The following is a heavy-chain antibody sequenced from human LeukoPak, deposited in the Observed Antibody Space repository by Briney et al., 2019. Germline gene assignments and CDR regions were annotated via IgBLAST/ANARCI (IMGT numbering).Heavy chain of an antibody. CDR3: AKMPVSYSSGWSTFDY. J-gene: IGHJ4*02. CDR1: GFTFSSYA. D-gene: IGHD6-19*01. Sequence: TGGSQRLSCAASGFTFSSYAMSWVRQTPGKRLEWVSGIGGSDGRTYYADSVKGRFTISRDNSKSTLYLQMNSLRAEDTAIYYCAKMPVSYSSGWSTFDYWGQGSLVTVSS. CDR2: IGGSDGRT. V-gene: IGHV3-23*01.